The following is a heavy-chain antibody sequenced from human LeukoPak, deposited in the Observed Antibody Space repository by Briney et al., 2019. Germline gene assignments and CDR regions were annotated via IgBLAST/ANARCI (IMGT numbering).Heavy chain of an antibody. V-gene: IGHV1-69*05. CDR1: GGTFSSYA. CDR2: IIPIFGTA. CDR3: ARGLSAYDFWSGYLAFDY. D-gene: IGHD3-3*01. Sequence: ASVKVSCKASGGTFSSYAISWVRQAPGQGLEWMGGIIPIFGTANYAQKFQGRVTITTDESTSTAYMELSSLRSEDTAVYYCARGLSAYDFWSGYLAFDYWGQGTLVTVSS. J-gene: IGHJ4*02.